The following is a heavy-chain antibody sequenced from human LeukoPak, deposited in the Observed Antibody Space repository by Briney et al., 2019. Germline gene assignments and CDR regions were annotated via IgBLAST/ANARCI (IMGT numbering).Heavy chain of an antibody. Sequence: ASVKVSCKAPGYTFTGYYMHWVRQAPGQGLEWMGWINPNTGVTNYAQKFQGRVTMTRDTSISTAYMELSRLISDDTAVYYCARESRIEGFDIWGQGTMVTVSS. V-gene: IGHV1-2*02. CDR3: ARESRIEGFDI. CDR1: GYTFTGYY. D-gene: IGHD2-15*01. J-gene: IGHJ3*02. CDR2: INPNTGVT.